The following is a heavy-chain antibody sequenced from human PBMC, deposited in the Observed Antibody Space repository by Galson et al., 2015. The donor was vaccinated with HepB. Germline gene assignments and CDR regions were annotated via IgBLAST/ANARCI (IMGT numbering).Heavy chain of an antibody. J-gene: IGHJ4*02. CDR3: AKRWRTGGAGGFWDF. V-gene: IGHV3-23*01. D-gene: IGHD2-8*02. CDR1: GFTFTSYA. CDR2: ITDSGGIT. Sequence: SLRLSCAASGFTFTSYAMTWARQAPGKGLEWVSSITDSGGITYYADSVKGRFTIPRDNSKNTLYLQMNSLTADDTAIYYCAKRWRTGGAGGFWDFWGQGTLVTVSS.